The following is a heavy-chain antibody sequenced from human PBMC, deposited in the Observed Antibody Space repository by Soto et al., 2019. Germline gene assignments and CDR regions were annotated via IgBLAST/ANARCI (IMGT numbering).Heavy chain of an antibody. J-gene: IGHJ5*02. Sequence: QVQLQESGPGLVKPSQTLSLTCTVSGGSISSGGYYWSWIRQHPGKGLEWIGYIYYSGSTYYNPSLTSRVTISVDTSKNQFSLKLSSVTAADTAVYYCARWVVAALGRVWFDPWGQGTLVTVSS. CDR1: GGSISSGGYY. CDR3: ARWVVAALGRVWFDP. V-gene: IGHV4-31*03. CDR2: IYYSGST. D-gene: IGHD2-15*01.